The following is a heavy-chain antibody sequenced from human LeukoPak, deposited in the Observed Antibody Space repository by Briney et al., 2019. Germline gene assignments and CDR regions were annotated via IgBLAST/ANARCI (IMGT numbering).Heavy chain of an antibody. CDR1: GYTFTGSY. CDR2: INPNSGAT. V-gene: IGHV1-2*02. D-gene: IGHD5-24*01. Sequence: ASVKVSCKASGYTFTGSYMHWMRQAPGQGLEWMGWINPNSGATYYAQKFQGRVTMARDTSISTAYMELSRLTSDDTAVYYCAREEGNGYYDYWGQGTMVTVSS. CDR3: AREEGNGYYDY. J-gene: IGHJ4*02.